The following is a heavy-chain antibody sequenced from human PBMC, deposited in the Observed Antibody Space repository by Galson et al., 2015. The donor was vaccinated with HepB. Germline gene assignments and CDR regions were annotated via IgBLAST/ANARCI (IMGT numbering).Heavy chain of an antibody. CDR3: ARDLRGCSSTSCPIALNWFDP. D-gene: IGHD2-2*01. J-gene: IGHJ5*02. CDR1: GYTLTELS. CDR2: FDPEDGET. V-gene: IGHV1-24*01. Sequence: SVKVSCKVSGYTLTELSMHWVRQAPGKGLEWMGGFDPEDGETIYAQKFQGRVTMTEDTSTDTAYMELSSLRSEDTAVYYCARDLRGCSSTSCPIALNWFDPWGQGTLVTVSS.